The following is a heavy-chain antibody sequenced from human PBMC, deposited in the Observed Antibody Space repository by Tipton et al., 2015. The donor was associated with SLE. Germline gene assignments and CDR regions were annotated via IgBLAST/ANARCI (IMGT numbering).Heavy chain of an antibody. J-gene: IGHJ5*02. D-gene: IGHD6-13*01. CDR2: ISGYNGDT. CDR3: AREMQLVL. CDR1: GYTFTSYG. V-gene: IGHV1-18*01. Sequence: QLVQSGAEAKKPGASVKVSCKASGYTFTSYGFSWVRQAPGQGLEWMGWISGYNGDTHYAQKPQGRVTMTTGKSRTAAYMELRSLRSNDTAVYYCAREMQLVLWGQRTLVSVSS.